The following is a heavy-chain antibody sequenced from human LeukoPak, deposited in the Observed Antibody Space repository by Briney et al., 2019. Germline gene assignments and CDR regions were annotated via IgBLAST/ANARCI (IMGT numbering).Heavy chain of an antibody. V-gene: IGHV1-2*06. CDR1: GYTFTGYY. D-gene: IGHD6-6*01. Sequence: ASVKVSCKASGYTFTGYYMHWVRQAPGQGLECMGRINPNSGGTNYAQKFQGRVTMTRDTSISTAYMELSRLRSDDTAVYYCARDLSSSSELTFDYWGQGTLVTVSS. J-gene: IGHJ4*02. CDR3: ARDLSSSSELTFDY. CDR2: INPNSGGT.